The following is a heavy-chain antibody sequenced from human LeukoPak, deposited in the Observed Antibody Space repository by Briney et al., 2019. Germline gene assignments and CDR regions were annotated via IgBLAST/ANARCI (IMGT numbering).Heavy chain of an antibody. V-gene: IGHV1-69*04. CDR2: IIPILGIA. CDR1: GGTFSSYA. Sequence: SVKVSCKASGGTFSSYAISWVRQAPGQGLEWMGRIIPILGIANYAQKFQGRVTITADKSTSTAYMELSSLRSEDTAVYYCARERPPGGPSARALDYWGQGTLVTVSS. J-gene: IGHJ4*02. CDR3: ARERPPGGPSARALDY. D-gene: IGHD3-10*01.